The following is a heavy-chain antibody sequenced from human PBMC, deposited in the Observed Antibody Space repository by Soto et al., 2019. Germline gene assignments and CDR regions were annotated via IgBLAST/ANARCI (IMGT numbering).Heavy chain of an antibody. Sequence: SETLSLTCTVSGGSISSSSYYWGWIRQPPGKGLEWIGCIYYSGSTYYNPSLKSRVTISVDTSKNQFSLKLSSVTAADTAVYYCASRVRIDAFDIWGQGTMVTVSS. V-gene: IGHV4-39*07. CDR1: GGSISSSSYY. J-gene: IGHJ3*02. CDR3: ASRVRIDAFDI. CDR2: IYYSGST. D-gene: IGHD1-1*01.